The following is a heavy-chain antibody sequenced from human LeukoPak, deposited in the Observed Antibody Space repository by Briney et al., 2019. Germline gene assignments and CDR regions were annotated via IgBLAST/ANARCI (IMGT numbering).Heavy chain of an antibody. CDR1: GFTFDDYA. V-gene: IGHV3-9*01. Sequence: PGGSLRLSCAASGFTFDDYAMHWVRQAPGKGLEWVSGISWNSGSIGYADSVKGRFTISRDNAKNSLYLQMNSLRAEDTALYYCAKDYCSGGSCYGTPFDPWGQGTLVTVSS. CDR2: ISWNSGSI. J-gene: IGHJ5*02. D-gene: IGHD2-15*01. CDR3: AKDYCSGGSCYGTPFDP.